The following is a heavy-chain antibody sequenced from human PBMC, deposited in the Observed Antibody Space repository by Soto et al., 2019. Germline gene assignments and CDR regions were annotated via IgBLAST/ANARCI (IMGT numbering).Heavy chain of an antibody. CDR3: ARDIVVVPAARYYYYGMDV. J-gene: IGHJ6*02. V-gene: IGHV3-30-3*01. CDR2: ISYDGSNK. D-gene: IGHD2-2*01. Sequence: SLRLSWAASGFTFSSYAMHSVRQAPGKGLEWVAVISYDGSNKYYADSVKGRFTISRDNSKNTLYLQMNSLRAEDTAVYYCARDIVVVPAARYYYYGMDVWGQGTTVTVSS. CDR1: GFTFSSYA.